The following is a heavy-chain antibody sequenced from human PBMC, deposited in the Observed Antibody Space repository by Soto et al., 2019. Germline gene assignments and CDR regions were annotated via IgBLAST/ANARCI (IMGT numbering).Heavy chain of an antibody. CDR1: GGSVSSDSAT. J-gene: IGHJ4*02. V-gene: IGHV6-1*01. D-gene: IGHD2-8*01. CDR2: TYYRSKWYN. Sequence: PSQTLSLTCAISGGSVSSDSATWNWIRQSPSRGLEWLGRTYYRSKWYNDYAVSVKSRITINPDTSKNQLSLQLNSVTPEDTAVYYCARDQYAVLDYWGQGTLVTVSS. CDR3: ARDQYAVLDY.